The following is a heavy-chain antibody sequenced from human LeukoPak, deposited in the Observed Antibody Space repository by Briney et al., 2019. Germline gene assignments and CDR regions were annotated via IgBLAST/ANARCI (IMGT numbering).Heavy chain of an antibody. Sequence: GGSLRLSCVASGFTFNNYAMTWVRQTPGKGLEWVSSICATDGSTFYADSVKGRFIISRDSSKNTLYLQMNFLGAEDTAVYFCAKARTASCYSGCDYWGQGTLVTVSS. CDR3: AKARTASCYSGCDY. J-gene: IGHJ4*02. V-gene: IGHV3-23*01. CDR2: ICATDGST. CDR1: GFTFNNYA. D-gene: IGHD2-15*01.